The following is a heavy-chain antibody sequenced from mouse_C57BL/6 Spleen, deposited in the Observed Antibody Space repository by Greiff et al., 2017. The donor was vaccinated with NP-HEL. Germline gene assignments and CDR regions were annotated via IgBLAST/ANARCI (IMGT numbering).Heavy chain of an antibody. CDR2: ISDGGSYT. V-gene: IGHV5-4*01. CDR3: AREGPYFDV. J-gene: IGHJ1*03. Sequence: DVHLVESGGGLVKPGGSLKLSCAASGFTFSSYAMSWVRQTPEKRLEWVATISDGGSYTYYPDNVKGRFTISRDNAKNNLYLQMSHLKSEDTAMYYCAREGPYFDVWGTGTTVTVSS. CDR1: GFTFSSYA.